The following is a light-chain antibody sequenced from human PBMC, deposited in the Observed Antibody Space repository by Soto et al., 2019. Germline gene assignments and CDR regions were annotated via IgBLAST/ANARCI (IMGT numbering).Light chain of an antibody. Sequence: GDRVTITCRASQSISSWLAWYQQKPGKAPKLLIYDASSLESGVPSRFSGSGSGTDFTLTISSLQPEDFATYYCQQSYRNPRTFGLGTKVDIK. V-gene: IGKV1-5*01. CDR2: DAS. CDR1: QSISSW. J-gene: IGKJ1*01. CDR3: QQSYRNPRT.